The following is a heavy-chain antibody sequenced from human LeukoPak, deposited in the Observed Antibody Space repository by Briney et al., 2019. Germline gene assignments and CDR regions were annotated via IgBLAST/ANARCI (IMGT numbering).Heavy chain of an antibody. D-gene: IGHD6-6*01. CDR1: GFTFTTYG. J-gene: IGHJ4*02. CDR2: ISFSGSYI. V-gene: IGHV3-21*01. Sequence: PGGSLRLSCAASGFTFTTYGFNWVRQAPGKGLEWVSSISFSGSYIYYADSVKGRFTISRDNAKNSVYLQMNSLRAEDTAVYYCASSGYSVSSVPYYFDYWGQGTLVTVSS. CDR3: ASSGYSVSSVPYYFDY.